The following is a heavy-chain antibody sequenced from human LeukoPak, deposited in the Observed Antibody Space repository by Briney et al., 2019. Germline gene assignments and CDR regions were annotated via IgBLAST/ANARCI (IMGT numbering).Heavy chain of an antibody. CDR3: AKDMDSGSYFIDY. J-gene: IGHJ4*02. CDR2: ISSSSSYI. V-gene: IGHV3-21*04. CDR1: GFTFSSYS. Sequence: GGSLRLSCAASGFTFSSYSMNWVRQAPGKGLEWVSSISSSSSYIYYADSVKGRFTISRDNSKNTLYLQMNSLRAEDTAVYYCAKDMDSGSYFIDYWGQGTLVTVSS. D-gene: IGHD3-10*01.